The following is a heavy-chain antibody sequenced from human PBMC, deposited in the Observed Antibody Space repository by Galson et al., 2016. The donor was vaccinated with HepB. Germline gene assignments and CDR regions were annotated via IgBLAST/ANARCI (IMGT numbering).Heavy chain of an antibody. V-gene: IGHV3-30-3*01. CDR1: GFTFSTYV. CDR2: ISYDGTNK. Sequence: SLRLSCAASGFTFSTYVLHWVRQAPGKGLEWVAVISYDGTNKYYADSVKGRFTISRDNSQNTLYLQMNSLRAEDTSVYYCVRDHWELLPWGVYLDFWGQGTLVTVSS. CDR3: VRDHWELLPWGVYLDF. J-gene: IGHJ4*02. D-gene: IGHD1-26*01.